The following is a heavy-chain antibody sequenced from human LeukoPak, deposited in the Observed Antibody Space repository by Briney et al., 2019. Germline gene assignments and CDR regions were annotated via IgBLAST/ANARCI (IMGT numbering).Heavy chain of an antibody. J-gene: IGHJ4*02. D-gene: IGHD3-22*01. CDR3: ARGSYYYDSSGYSETGEID. CDR1: GGPISSYY. CDR2: IYYSGST. Sequence: SETLSLTCTVSGGPISSYYWSWIRQPPGKGLEWIGYIYYSGSTNYNPSLKSRVTISVDTSKNQFSLKLRSVTAADTAVYYCARGSYYYDSSGYSETGEIDWGQGTLVTVSS. V-gene: IGHV4-59*01.